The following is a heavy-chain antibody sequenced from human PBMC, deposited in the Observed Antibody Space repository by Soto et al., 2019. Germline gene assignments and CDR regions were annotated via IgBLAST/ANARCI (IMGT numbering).Heavy chain of an antibody. J-gene: IGHJ6*02. D-gene: IGHD1-1*01. CDR2: IFYSGTT. V-gene: IGHV4-30-4*01. CDR1: GDSISSADYY. Sequence: QVQLQESGPGRVRPSQTLSLTCTVSGDSISSADYYWSWIRQTPGKGLEWIGHIFYSGTTYYNPSLKSRLTISVDTSKNHFSLRLTSVTAADTAVYYCARDLWVEPELYYYGMDVWGQGTTVTVSS. CDR3: ARDLWVEPELYYYGMDV.